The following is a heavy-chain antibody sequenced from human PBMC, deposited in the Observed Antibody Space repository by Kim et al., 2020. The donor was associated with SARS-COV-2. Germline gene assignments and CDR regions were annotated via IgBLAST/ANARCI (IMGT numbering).Heavy chain of an antibody. J-gene: IGHJ1*01. Sequence: GGSLRLSCAASGFSFGSYVMSWVRQAPGKGLESVSVVDASGDVTYYATFVEGRFTISRDNSKSTLYLQMNSLRVEDTAVSYCAKAGAAGSRGGYNRWGQG. D-gene: IGHD6-25*01. CDR2: VDASGDVT. CDR3: AKAGAAGSRGGYNR. V-gene: IGHV3-23*05. CDR1: GFSFGSYV.